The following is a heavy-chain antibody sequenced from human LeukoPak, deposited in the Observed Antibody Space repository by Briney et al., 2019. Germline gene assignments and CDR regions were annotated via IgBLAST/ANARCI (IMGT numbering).Heavy chain of an antibody. CDR3: SRDVYLAGNDAFDI. V-gene: IGHV4-59*01. Sequence: SETLSLTCTVSVGSISSYYWSWIRQSRGKGLEWIGYIYYSGGTNYNPSLKSRVTISLDTSKNQFSLKLSSVTAADTAVYYCSRDVYLAGNDAFDIWGQGTMVTVSS. CDR2: IYYSGGT. CDR1: VGSISSYY. D-gene: IGHD3-3*02. J-gene: IGHJ3*02.